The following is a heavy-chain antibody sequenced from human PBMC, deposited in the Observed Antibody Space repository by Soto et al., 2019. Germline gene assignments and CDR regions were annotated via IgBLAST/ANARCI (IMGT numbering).Heavy chain of an antibody. D-gene: IGHD6-13*01. Sequence: SETLSLTCAVDGGSFSVYYWSWIRQPPGKGLEWIGEINHSGSTNYNPSLKSRVTISVDTSKNQFSLKLSSVTAADTAVYYCARGRVAAASWVTYYYYYVMDVWGQGTKVTVSS. CDR3: ARGRVAAASWVTYYYYYVMDV. V-gene: IGHV4-34*01. CDR1: GGSFSVYY. CDR2: INHSGST. J-gene: IGHJ6*02.